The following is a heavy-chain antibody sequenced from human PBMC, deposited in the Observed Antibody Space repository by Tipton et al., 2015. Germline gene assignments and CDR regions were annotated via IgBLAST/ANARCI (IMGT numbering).Heavy chain of an antibody. D-gene: IGHD5-24*01. CDR2: IYHSGTT. Sequence: LRLSCSLSGGSFYTYYGTWIRQPPGQGLEWIGEIYHSGTTNYNPSLRGLFTISLRTSKNQLSLRVNSVTAADTAIYYCAGGGSPIIEMAYHHYGLDVWGQGTTVTVSS. CDR1: GGSFYTYY. CDR3: AGGGSPIIEMAYHHYGLDV. J-gene: IGHJ6*02. V-gene: IGHV4-34*01.